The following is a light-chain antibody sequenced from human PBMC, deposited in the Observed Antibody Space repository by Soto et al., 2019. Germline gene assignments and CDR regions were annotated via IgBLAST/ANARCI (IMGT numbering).Light chain of an antibody. V-gene: IGKV1-5*03. Sequence: DIQMTQSPSTLSASVGDRVTITGRASQSISSWLAWYQQKPGKAPNLLIYKASSLESGVPSRFSGSGSGTEFTLTISSLQPDDFATYYCQQYNSYPTFGQGTRLEIK. CDR3: QQYNSYPT. CDR2: KAS. J-gene: IGKJ5*01. CDR1: QSISSW.